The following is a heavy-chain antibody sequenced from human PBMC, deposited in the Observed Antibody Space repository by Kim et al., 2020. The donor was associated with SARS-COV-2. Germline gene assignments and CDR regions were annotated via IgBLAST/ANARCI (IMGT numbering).Heavy chain of an antibody. CDR2: ISYDGSNK. D-gene: IGHD6-6*01. CDR3: AREWYSSSHLSLDY. J-gene: IGHJ4*02. Sequence: GGSLRLSCAASGFTFSSYAMHWVRQAPGKGLEWVAVISYDGSNKYYADSVKGRFTISRDNSKNTLYLQMNSLRAEDTAVYYCAREWYSSSHLSLDYWGQG. V-gene: IGHV3-30*04. CDR1: GFTFSSYA.